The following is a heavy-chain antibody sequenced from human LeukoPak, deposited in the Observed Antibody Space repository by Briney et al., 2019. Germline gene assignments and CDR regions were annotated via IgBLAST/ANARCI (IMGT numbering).Heavy chain of an antibody. CDR1: GFTIGTYW. V-gene: IGHV3-7*01. CDR2: IKKDESEK. Sequence: PGGSLRLSCAASGFTIGTYWMNWVRQAPGKGLEWVANIKKDESEKSYVAFVEGRFTIARDNAKNSVYLQMNSLRAEDTAVYYCARDPGYSYGQHFDYWGQGTLVTVSS. CDR3: ARDPGYSYGQHFDY. D-gene: IGHD5-18*01. J-gene: IGHJ4*02.